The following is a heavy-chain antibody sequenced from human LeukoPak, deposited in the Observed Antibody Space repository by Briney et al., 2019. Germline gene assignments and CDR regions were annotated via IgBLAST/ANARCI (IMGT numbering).Heavy chain of an antibody. CDR1: GFTFSSYW. J-gene: IGHJ6*03. CDR3: AGAGSAGPSKDYYYMDV. D-gene: IGHD6-19*01. V-gene: IGHV3-7*01. Sequence: GGSLRLSCAASGFTFSSYWMSWVRQAPGKGLEWVANIKQDGSEKYYVDSVKGRFTISRDNAKNSLYLQMNSLRAEDTAVYYCAGAGSAGPSKDYYYMDVWGKGTTVTISS. CDR2: IKQDGSEK.